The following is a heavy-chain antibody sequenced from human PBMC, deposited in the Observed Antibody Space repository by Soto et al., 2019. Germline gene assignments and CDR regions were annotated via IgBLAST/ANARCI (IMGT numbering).Heavy chain of an antibody. CDR2: IYSGGIT. CDR3: ARGPENYSSSPTWAGDY. V-gene: IGHV3-66*01. D-gene: IGHD6-6*01. Sequence: EVQLVESGGGLVQPGGSLRLSCAASGFTVSSNYMSWVRQAPGKWLEWVSVIYSGGITYYADSVKGRFTISRDNSKNTLYLQMNSLRAEDTAVYYCARGPENYSSSPTWAGDYWGQGTLVTVSS. J-gene: IGHJ4*02. CDR1: GFTVSSNY.